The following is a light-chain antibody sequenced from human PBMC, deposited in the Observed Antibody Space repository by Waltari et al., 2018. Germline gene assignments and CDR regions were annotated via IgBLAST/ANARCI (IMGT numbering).Light chain of an antibody. CDR1: QGVNTY. CDR3: QQRSKWPWA. J-gene: IGKJ1*01. Sequence: EIVLTQSPGTLSLSPGDRATLSCRASQGVNTYLAWYQHKPGQAPRLLIYDASTTVTGIPARFSGIGSGTDFTHTISSLEPEDFAVYYCQQRSKWPWAFGQGTKVESK. CDR2: DAS. V-gene: IGKV3-11*01.